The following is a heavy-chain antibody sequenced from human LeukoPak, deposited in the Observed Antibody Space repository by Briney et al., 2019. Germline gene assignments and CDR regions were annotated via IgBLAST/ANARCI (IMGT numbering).Heavy chain of an antibody. J-gene: IGHJ4*02. CDR1: GFTFSNYG. D-gene: IGHD6-13*01. CDR3: ARDRDVYSSRWNRNFAD. CDR2: IWYDGSNK. V-gene: IGHV3-33*01. Sequence: GGSLRLSCAASGFTFSNYGMHWVRQAPGKGLEWVAIIWYDGSNKYYADSVKGRFTISRDNSKNTLYLQMNSLRAEDTAVYYCARDRDVYSSRWNRNFADWGQGTLVTVSA.